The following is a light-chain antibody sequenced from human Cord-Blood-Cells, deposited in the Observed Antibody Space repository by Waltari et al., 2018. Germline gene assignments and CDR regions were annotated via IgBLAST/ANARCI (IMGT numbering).Light chain of an antibody. CDR1: QSVLYSSNNKNY. CDR2: WAS. Sequence: DIVMTPSPDSLAVSLGERATIHCKSSQSVLYSSNNKNYLAWYQQKPAQPPKLLIYWASTRESGVPDRFSGSGSGTDFTLTISSLQAEDVAVYYCQQYYSTWTFGQGTKVEIK. V-gene: IGKV4-1*01. CDR3: QQYYSTWT. J-gene: IGKJ1*01.